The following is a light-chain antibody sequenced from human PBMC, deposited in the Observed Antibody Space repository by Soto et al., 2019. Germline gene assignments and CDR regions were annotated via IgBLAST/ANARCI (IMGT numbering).Light chain of an antibody. CDR2: GAS. J-gene: IGKJ5*01. CDR1: QSIRDNY. Sequence: EIVLTQSPGTLSLSPGERATLYCRASQSIRDNYLAWYQQRPGQSPRLLISGASNRATGIPDRFSGSGSATDFTRTISRLEPEDFAVYYCQQYGSSPPITFGQGTRLEIK. CDR3: QQYGSSPPIT. V-gene: IGKV3-20*01.